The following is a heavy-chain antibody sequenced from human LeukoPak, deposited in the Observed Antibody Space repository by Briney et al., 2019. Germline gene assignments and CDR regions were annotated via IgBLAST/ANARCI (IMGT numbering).Heavy chain of an antibody. D-gene: IGHD1-26*01. CDR1: GYTFTGYY. J-gene: IGHJ5*02. V-gene: IGHV1-2*02. Sequence: ASVKVSCKASGYTFTGYYMHWVRQAPGQGLEWMGWINPNSGGTDYAQKFQGRVTITRDTSISTAYMELSRLRSDDTAVYYCASLKLIAGWFDPWGQGTLVTVSS. CDR2: INPNSGGT. CDR3: ASLKLIAGWFDP.